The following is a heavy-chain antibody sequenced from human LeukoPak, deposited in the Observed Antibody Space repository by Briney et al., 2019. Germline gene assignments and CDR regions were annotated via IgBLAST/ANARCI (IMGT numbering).Heavy chain of an antibody. Sequence: SETLSLTCTVPGGSISSYYWSWIRQPAGKGLEWIGRIYTGGSTNYNPCLRSRVTMSVDTSKNQFSLKLSSVTAADTAVYYCARDYYDTSGLLTKYYFDYWGQGTLVTVSS. CDR1: GGSISSYY. J-gene: IGHJ4*02. CDR3: ARDYYDTSGLLTKYYFDY. D-gene: IGHD3-22*01. V-gene: IGHV4-4*07. CDR2: IYTGGST.